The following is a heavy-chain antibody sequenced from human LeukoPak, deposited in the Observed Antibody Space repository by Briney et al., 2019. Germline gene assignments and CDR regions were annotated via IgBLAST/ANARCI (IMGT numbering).Heavy chain of an antibody. J-gene: IGHJ4*02. Sequence: GGSLRLSCAASGFTFSAYAMRWVRQAPGKGLEWVSSITASGETTYYADSVKGRFTISRDNSKNTLYLQMNSLRADDTAIYYWVRDSKVKIDYWGPGTLVTVSS. CDR1: GFTFSAYA. CDR2: ITASGETT. CDR3: VRDSKVKIDY. V-gene: IGHV3-23*01.